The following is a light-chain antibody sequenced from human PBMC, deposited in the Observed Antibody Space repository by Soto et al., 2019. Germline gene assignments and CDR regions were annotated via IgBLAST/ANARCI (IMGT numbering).Light chain of an antibody. CDR1: QTISSW. Sequence: DIQMTQSPSTLSGSVGDRVTITCRASQTISSWLAWYQQKPGKAPKLLIYKASTLKSGVPSRFSGSGSGTEFTLTISSLQPDDFATYYCQQYDNLPFGGGTKLDIK. CDR2: KAS. J-gene: IGKJ4*01. V-gene: IGKV1-5*03. CDR3: QQYDNLP.